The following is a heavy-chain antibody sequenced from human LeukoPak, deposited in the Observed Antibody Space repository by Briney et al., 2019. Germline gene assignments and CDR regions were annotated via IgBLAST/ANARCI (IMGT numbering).Heavy chain of an antibody. D-gene: IGHD2-2*01. CDR2: INPNSGST. V-gene: IGHV1-46*01. J-gene: IGHJ3*02. CDR3: ARLPFYCSSTSCRDAFDI. Sequence: ASVKVSCKASGYTFTGYYMHWVRQAPGQGLEWMGWINPNSGSTSYAQKFQGRVTMTRDTSTSTVYMELSSLRSEDTAVYYCARLPFYCSSTSCRDAFDIWGQGTMVAVSS. CDR1: GYTFTGYY.